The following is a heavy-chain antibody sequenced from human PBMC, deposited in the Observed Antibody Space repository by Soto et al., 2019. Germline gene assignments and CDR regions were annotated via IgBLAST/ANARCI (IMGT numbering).Heavy chain of an antibody. CDR2: IYYSGST. V-gene: IGHV4-61*01. CDR3: ARDFARSGDHGSYYYYGMDV. J-gene: IGHJ6*02. Sequence: QVQLQESGPGLVKPSETLSLTCTVSGGSVSSGSYYWSWIRQPPGKGLEWIGYIYYSGSTNYNPSLKSRVTISVDTSKNQFSLKLSSVTAADTAVYYCARDFARSGDHGSYYYYGMDVWGQGTTVTVSS. CDR1: GGSVSSGSYY. D-gene: IGHD4-17*01.